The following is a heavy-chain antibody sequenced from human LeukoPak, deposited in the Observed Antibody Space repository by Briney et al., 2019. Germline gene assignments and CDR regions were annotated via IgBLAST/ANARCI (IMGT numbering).Heavy chain of an antibody. D-gene: IGHD1-26*01. CDR2: IYYSGST. Sequence: PSETLSLTCTVSGGSISSSSYYWGWIRQPPGKGLEWIGSIYYSGSTYYNPSLKSRVTISVDTSKNQLSLKLISVTAADTAVYYCARGQGATVPQVGKNWFDPWGQGTRVIVSS. CDR3: ARGQGATVPQVGKNWFDP. J-gene: IGHJ5*02. CDR1: GGSISSSSYY. V-gene: IGHV4-39*07.